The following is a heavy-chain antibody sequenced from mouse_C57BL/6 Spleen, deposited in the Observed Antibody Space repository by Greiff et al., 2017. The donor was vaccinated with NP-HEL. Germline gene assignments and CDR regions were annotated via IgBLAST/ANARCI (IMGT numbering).Heavy chain of an antibody. D-gene: IGHD1-1*01. Sequence: EVMLVESGGGLVKPGGSLKLSCAASGFTFSSYAMSWVRQTPEKRLEWVATISDGGSYTYYPDNVKGRFTISRDNAKNNLYLQMSHLKSEDTAMYYCARLYYYGSSPWFAYWGQGTLVTVSA. CDR3: ARLYYYGSSPWFAY. CDR1: GFTFSSYA. V-gene: IGHV5-4*03. CDR2: ISDGGSYT. J-gene: IGHJ3*01.